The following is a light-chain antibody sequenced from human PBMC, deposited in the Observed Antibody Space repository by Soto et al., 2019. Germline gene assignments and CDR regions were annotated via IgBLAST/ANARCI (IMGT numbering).Light chain of an antibody. CDR3: QQANSFPLT. J-gene: IGKJ4*02. V-gene: IGKV1-39*01. Sequence: DIQMPQSPSSLSASVGDRVTITGRASRSISSYLNWYQQKPGKATKLLIYAASSLQSGVPSRFSGSGSGTDFTLTISSLQPEDFAIYYCQQANSFPLTVGGGTKVDI. CDR1: RSISSY. CDR2: AAS.